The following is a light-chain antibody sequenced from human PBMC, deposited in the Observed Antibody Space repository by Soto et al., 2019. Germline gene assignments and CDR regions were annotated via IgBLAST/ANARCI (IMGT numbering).Light chain of an antibody. CDR3: QQNGSTPPFT. CDR1: QSVSSSY. Sequence: EIVLTQSPGTLSLSPGERATLSCRASQSVSSSYLAWYQQNPGQAPRLLIYGASSRATGIPDRFSGSGSGTDFTLTISRLEPEDFAVYSCQQNGSTPPFTFGQGTRLEIK. J-gene: IGKJ5*01. V-gene: IGKV3-20*01. CDR2: GAS.